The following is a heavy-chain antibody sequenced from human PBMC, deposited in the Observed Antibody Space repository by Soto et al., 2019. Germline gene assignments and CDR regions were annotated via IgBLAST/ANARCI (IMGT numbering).Heavy chain of an antibody. V-gene: IGHV3-15*01. J-gene: IGHJ4*02. CDR3: TTAPWLVGNY. Sequence: EVQLVESGGGLVKPGGSLRLSCAASEFTLSNAWMSWVRQAPGKGLEWVGRIKSKTDGGTTDYAAPVKGRFTISRDDSKNMLFLQMNSLETEDTAVYYCTTAPWLVGNYWGQGTLVTVSS. CDR1: EFTLSNAW. D-gene: IGHD6-19*01. CDR2: IKSKTDGGTT.